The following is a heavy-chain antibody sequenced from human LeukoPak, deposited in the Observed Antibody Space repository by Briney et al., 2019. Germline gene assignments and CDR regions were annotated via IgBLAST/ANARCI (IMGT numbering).Heavy chain of an antibody. Sequence: KPSETLSLTCTVSGGSISGYFWSWIRQPPGKGLEWIGYTSYNGSTNYNPSLKSRVTISVDTSKNQFSLKLTSVSAADTAVYYCARATKIRRYYYDSSAYYYCVFDTWGQGTLVTVSS. CDR1: GGSISGYF. CDR3: ARATKIRRYYYDSSAYYYCVFDT. J-gene: IGHJ3*02. CDR2: TSYNGST. V-gene: IGHV4-59*01. D-gene: IGHD3-22*01.